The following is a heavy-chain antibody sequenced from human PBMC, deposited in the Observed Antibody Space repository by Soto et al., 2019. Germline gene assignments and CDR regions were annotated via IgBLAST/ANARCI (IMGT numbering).Heavy chain of an antibody. V-gene: IGHV3-33*01. CDR3: ARGYCTNGVCSYFDQ. Sequence: QPVGSLRLSCEASGFMFSTYGMHWVRQAPGKGLEWVAMIWYDGSYKYYADSVKGRFTMSRDNSKNMVYVEMNSLRAEDTAVYYCARGYCTNGVCSYFDQCGQRTLVTVSS. D-gene: IGHD2-8*01. CDR1: GFMFSTYG. J-gene: IGHJ4*02. CDR2: IWYDGSYK.